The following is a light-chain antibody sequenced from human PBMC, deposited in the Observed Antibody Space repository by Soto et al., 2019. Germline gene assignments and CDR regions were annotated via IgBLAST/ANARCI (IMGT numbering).Light chain of an antibody. CDR3: QQYDNLPYT. V-gene: IGKV1-33*01. Sequence: DIQMTQSPSSLSASVGDRGTITCQASQDIRNYLNWYQEKPGRAPKLLIYDASKLETGVPSRFSGNGSGTDFTFTISSLQPEDFATYYCQQYDNLPYTFGQGTKLEIK. CDR1: QDIRNY. CDR2: DAS. J-gene: IGKJ2*01.